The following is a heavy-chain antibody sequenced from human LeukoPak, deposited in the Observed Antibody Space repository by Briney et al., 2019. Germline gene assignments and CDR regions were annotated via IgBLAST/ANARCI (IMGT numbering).Heavy chain of an antibody. J-gene: IGHJ4*02. CDR3: ARVDYGGNSVIWDY. D-gene: IGHD4-23*01. CDR1: GFTFSSYA. V-gene: IGHV4-34*01. CDR2: INHSGST. Sequence: PGGSLRLSCAASGFTFSSYAMSWVRQAPGKGLEWIGEINHSGSTNYNPSLKSRVTISVDTSKNQFSLKLSSVTAADTAVYYCARVDYGGNSVIWDYWGQGTLVTVSS.